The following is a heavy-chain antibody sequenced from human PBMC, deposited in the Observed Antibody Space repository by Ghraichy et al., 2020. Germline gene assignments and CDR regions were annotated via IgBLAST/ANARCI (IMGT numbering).Heavy chain of an antibody. Sequence: SETLSLTCSVSGGSISSSRYYWGWVRQSPGKGLEWIGNIYYSGTTYYNPSLKSRVNISVDTSKNQFSLKLSSVAAADTAVYYCATSPDPYYYGSGSYYMYYFDYWGQGTLVTVSS. V-gene: IGHV4-39*01. CDR2: IYYSGTT. J-gene: IGHJ4*02. D-gene: IGHD3-10*01. CDR3: ATSPDPYYYGSGSYYMYYFDY. CDR1: GGSISSSRYY.